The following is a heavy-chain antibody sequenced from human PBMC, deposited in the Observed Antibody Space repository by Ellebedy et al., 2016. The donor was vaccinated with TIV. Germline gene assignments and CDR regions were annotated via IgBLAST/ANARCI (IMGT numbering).Heavy chain of an antibody. CDR1: GGSFSGYY. CDR2: INYSGTT. Sequence: SETLSLTXAVYGGSFSGYYWSWIRQPPGRGLEWIGSINYSGTTFYNPSLKSRVTISVDTSKNQFSLKLSSVTAADTAVYYCARHPGMDVWGQGTTVTVSS. J-gene: IGHJ6*02. V-gene: IGHV4-34*01. CDR3: ARHPGMDV.